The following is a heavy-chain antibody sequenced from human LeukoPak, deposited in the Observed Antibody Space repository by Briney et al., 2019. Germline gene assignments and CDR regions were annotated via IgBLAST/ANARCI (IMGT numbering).Heavy chain of an antibody. Sequence: ASVKVSCKASGYTFTSYGINWVRQATGQGLEWMGWMNPNSGNTGYAQKFQGRVTITRNTSISTAYMELSSLRSEDTAVYYCATTTLFGIVGADAFDIWGQGTMVTVSS. CDR1: GYTFTSYG. CDR2: MNPNSGNT. CDR3: ATTTLFGIVGADAFDI. D-gene: IGHD1-26*01. V-gene: IGHV1-8*03. J-gene: IGHJ3*02.